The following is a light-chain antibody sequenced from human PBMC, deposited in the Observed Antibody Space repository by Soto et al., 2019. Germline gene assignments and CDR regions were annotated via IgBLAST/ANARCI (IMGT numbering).Light chain of an antibody. CDR1: TSNIGSNT. CDR2: SDN. Sequence: QSVLTQPPSTSGTPGQSVTISCSGSTSNIGSNTVNWYQHLTGTAPKLLTHSDNQRPSGVPDRFSGSKSGASASLAISGLQSEDEADYYCSTWDDSLNSWVFGGGTKLTVL. J-gene: IGLJ3*02. V-gene: IGLV1-44*01. CDR3: STWDDSLNSWV.